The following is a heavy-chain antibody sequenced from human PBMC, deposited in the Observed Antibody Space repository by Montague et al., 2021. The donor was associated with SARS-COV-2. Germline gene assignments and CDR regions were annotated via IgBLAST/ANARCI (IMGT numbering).Heavy chain of an antibody. CDR2: IYNGDSST. CDR3: AKSRLKAKGPFDY. Sequence: SLRLSCAASGFTFSNYAMSWVRQAPGKGLEWVSVIYNGDSSTYYSDSVKGRFTISRDNSKNTLYLQMNSLRAEDTAVYYCAKSRLKAKGPFDYWGQGTLVTVSS. CDR1: GFTFSNYA. D-gene: IGHD6-6*01. J-gene: IGHJ4*02. V-gene: IGHV3-23*03.